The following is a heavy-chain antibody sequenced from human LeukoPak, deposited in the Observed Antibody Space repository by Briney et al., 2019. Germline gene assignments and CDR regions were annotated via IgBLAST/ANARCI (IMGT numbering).Heavy chain of an antibody. V-gene: IGHV3-30*03. J-gene: IGHJ4*02. CDR3: ARANGQLWTTPDY. CDR2: ISYDGSKK. Sequence: PGGSLRLSCAASGFTFSSYGMHWIRQPQGEGLEWVAVISYDGSKKSSAESVKGRFTISRDNSKNTLYLQMNCLRPEDTAVYFCARANGQLWTTPDYWGQGTLVTISS. D-gene: IGHD5-18*01. CDR1: GFTFSSYG.